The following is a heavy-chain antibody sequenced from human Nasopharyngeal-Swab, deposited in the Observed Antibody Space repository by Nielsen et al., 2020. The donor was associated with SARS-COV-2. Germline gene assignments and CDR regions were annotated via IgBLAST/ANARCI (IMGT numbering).Heavy chain of an antibody. CDR1: GFGFSAHY. V-gene: IGHV3-72*01. J-gene: IGHJ4*02. D-gene: IGHD2-21*02. CDR2: IRNKDKRYTT. Sequence: GGSLRLSCAASGFGFSAHYMDWVRQAPGMGLEWFGRIRNKDKRYTTEYAASVKGRFTISRDDSKNSLYLQMNSLKTEDAAVYYCVRVGPYCGDDCYSRFFDYWGQGTLVTVSS. CDR3: VRVGPYCGDDCYSRFFDY.